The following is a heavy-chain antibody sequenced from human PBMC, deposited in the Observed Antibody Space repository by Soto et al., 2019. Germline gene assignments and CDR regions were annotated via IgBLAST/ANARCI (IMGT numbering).Heavy chain of an antibody. CDR1: GGSFSGYY. Sequence: SETLSLTCAVYGGSFSGYYWSWIRQPPGKGLEWIGEINHSGSTNYNPSLKSRVTISVDTSKNQFSLKLSSVTAADTAVYYCARGTGIAAAGTIYYGMDVWGQGTTVTSP. J-gene: IGHJ6*02. CDR2: INHSGST. V-gene: IGHV4-34*01. CDR3: ARGTGIAAAGTIYYGMDV. D-gene: IGHD6-13*01.